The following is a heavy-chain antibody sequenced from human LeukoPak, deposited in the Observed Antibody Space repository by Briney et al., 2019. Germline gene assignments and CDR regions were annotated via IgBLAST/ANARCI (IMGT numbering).Heavy chain of an antibody. CDR3: ARDPEYYDSVFFDY. D-gene: IGHD3-22*01. J-gene: IGHJ4*02. CDR2: IIPILGTA. Sequence: ASVKVSCKASGGTFSSSAISWVRQAPGQGLEWMGRIIPILGTANYAQKFQGRVTVTADKSTNIAYMELSSLRFEDTAVYYCARDPEYYDSVFFDYWGQGTLVTVSS. CDR1: GGTFSSSA. V-gene: IGHV1-69*04.